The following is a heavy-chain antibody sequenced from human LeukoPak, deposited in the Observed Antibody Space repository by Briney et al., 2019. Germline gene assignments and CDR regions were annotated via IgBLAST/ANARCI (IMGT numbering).Heavy chain of an antibody. CDR3: ARHGFRSGSYYFDY. Sequence: PSETLSLICTVSGGSISSNYWSWIQQPPGKGLEWIGYIYTSGSTNYNPSLKSRVTISVDTSKNQFSLKLSSVTAADTAVYYCARHGFRSGSYYFDYWGQGTLVTVSS. J-gene: IGHJ4*02. CDR2: IYTSGST. CDR1: GGSISSNY. V-gene: IGHV4-4*09. D-gene: IGHD1-26*01.